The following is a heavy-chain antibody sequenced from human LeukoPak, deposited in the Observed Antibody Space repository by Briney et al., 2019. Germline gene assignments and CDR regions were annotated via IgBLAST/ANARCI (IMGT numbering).Heavy chain of an antibody. D-gene: IGHD6-19*01. CDR3: ARAVAGVWYYYGMDV. CDR2: IKQDGSEK. CDR1: GFAFSSYW. J-gene: IGHJ6*02. Sequence: GGSLRLSCAASGFAFSSYWMSWVRQAPGKGLEWVANIKQDGSEKYYVDSVKGRFTISRDNAKNSLYLQMNSLRAEGTAVYYCARAVAGVWYYYGMDVWGQGTTVTVSS. V-gene: IGHV3-7*01.